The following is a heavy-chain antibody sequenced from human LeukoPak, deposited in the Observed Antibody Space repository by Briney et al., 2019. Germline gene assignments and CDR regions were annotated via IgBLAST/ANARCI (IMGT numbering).Heavy chain of an antibody. J-gene: IGHJ5*02. CDR1: GDSISSGSYY. D-gene: IGHD3-9*01. Sequence: SQTLSLTCTVSGDSISSGSYYWSWIRQPAGEGLEWIGRIYSSGRTHYSPSLKSRVTISVDTSKNQFSLKLSSVTAADTAVYYCARGRRYGNWFDPWGQGTLVTVSS. CDR3: ARGRRYGNWFDP. V-gene: IGHV4-61*02. CDR2: IYSSGRT.